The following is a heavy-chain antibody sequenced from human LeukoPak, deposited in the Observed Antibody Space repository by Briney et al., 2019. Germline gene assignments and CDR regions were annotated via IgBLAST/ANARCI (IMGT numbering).Heavy chain of an antibody. D-gene: IGHD6-19*01. Sequence: PGGSLRLSCAASGFTFSDYYMSWIRQAPGKGLEWVSYISSSGSTIYYADSEKGRFTISRDNAKNSLYLQMNSLRAEDTAVYYCARDRRIAVAGNKEAASAYWGQGTLVTVSS. CDR3: ARDRRIAVAGNKEAASAY. V-gene: IGHV3-11*01. CDR2: ISSSGSTI. CDR1: GFTFSDYY. J-gene: IGHJ4*02.